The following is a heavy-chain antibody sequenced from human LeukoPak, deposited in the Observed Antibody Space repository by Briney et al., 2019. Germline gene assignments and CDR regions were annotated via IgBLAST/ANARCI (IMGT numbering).Heavy chain of an antibody. CDR2: INPNSGGT. CDR1: GYTFTVYF. D-gene: IGHD3-22*01. V-gene: IGHV1-2*02. J-gene: IGHJ5*02. Sequence: ASVKVSCKASGYTFTVYFMHWVRQAPGQGLEWMGWINPNSGGTNYAQKFQGRVTMTRDTSISTAYMELRSLRSDDTAVYYCARRGYDSSGYIPWGQGTLVTVSS. CDR3: ARRGYDSSGYIP.